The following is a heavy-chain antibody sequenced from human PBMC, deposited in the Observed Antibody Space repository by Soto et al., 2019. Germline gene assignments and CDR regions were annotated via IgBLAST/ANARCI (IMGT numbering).Heavy chain of an antibody. V-gene: IGHV6-1*01. Sequence: SQTLSLPCAISGDSVSSNSAAWNWLRQSPSRGLEWLGRTYYRSKWYNDYAVSVKSRITINPDTSKNQFSLQLNSVTPEDTAVYYCARAPAMLASFDPWGQGTLVTVSS. CDR2: TYYRSKWYN. D-gene: IGHD2-2*01. CDR3: ARAPAMLASFDP. CDR1: GDSVSSNSAA. J-gene: IGHJ5*02.